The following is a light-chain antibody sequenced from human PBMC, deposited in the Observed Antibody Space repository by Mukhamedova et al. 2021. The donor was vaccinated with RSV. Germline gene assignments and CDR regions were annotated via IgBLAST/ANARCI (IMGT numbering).Light chain of an antibody. CDR3: QQYDSAPYT. CDR2: GAS. V-gene: IGKV3-20*01. CDR1: ETLSKNH. J-gene: IGKJ2*01. Sequence: GERATLFCRASETLSKNHLAWYQQRPGQAPRLLIYGASTRASGIADRFSGSVSGTDFTLTISRLEPEDFAVYYCQQYDSAPYTFG.